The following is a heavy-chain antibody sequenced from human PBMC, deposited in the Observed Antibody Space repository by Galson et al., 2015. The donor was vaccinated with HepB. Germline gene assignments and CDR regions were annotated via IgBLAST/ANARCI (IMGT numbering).Heavy chain of an antibody. V-gene: IGHV1-18*01. CDR3: VRDKDYTFDY. CDR2: ISTYNGNT. CDR1: GYSFTNYG. Sequence: SVKVSCKASGYSFTNYGFSWVRQAPGQGLEWMGWISTYNGNTNYAQKIQGRLTMTTDTSTRTAYMELRSLRFDDTAVYFCVRDKDYTFDYWGQGTLVTVSS. J-gene: IGHJ4*02. D-gene: IGHD4-11*01.